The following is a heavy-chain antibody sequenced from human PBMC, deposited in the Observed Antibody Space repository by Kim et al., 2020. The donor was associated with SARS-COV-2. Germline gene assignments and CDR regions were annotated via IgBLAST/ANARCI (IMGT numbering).Heavy chain of an antibody. Sequence: DSVKGRLTTSRDNSKNTLYLQMTSLRAEDTAVYYCAKFSPEYYFFYGMDVWGQGTTVTVSS. V-gene: IGHV3-23*01. D-gene: IGHD3-3*02. J-gene: IGHJ6*02. CDR3: AKFSPEYYFFYGMDV.